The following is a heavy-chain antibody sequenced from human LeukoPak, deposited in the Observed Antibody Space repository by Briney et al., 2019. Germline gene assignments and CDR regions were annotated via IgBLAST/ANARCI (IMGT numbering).Heavy chain of an antibody. Sequence: PSETLSLTCAVYGGSFSGYYWSWIRQPPGKGLEWIGEINHSGSTNYNPSLKSRVSISVDTSKNQFSLKLSSVTAADTAVYYCARGSRDILIGYYNYFDYWGQGTLVTVSS. J-gene: IGHJ4*02. CDR3: ARGSRDILIGYYNYFDY. V-gene: IGHV4-34*01. CDR2: INHSGST. D-gene: IGHD3-9*01. CDR1: GGSFSGYY.